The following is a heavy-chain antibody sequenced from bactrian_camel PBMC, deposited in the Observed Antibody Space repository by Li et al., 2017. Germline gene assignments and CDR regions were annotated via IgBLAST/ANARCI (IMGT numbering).Heavy chain of an antibody. J-gene: IGHJ4*01. V-gene: IGHV3S31*01. CDR2: IDPGTGVT. CDR1: EYPRT. D-gene: IGHD3*01. Sequence: VQLVESGGGSVQAGESLRLSCASREYPRTMGWFRQAPGQEREGVAAIDPGTGVTFYADSVEDRFTISTDIAKNTMYLQMNSLKPEDTAMYYCVAQRRPGMVEDCVVQADFRQRGQGTQVTVS.